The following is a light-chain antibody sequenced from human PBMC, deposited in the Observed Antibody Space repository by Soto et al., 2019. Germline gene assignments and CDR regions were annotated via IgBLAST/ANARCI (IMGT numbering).Light chain of an antibody. CDR2: GAS. J-gene: IGKJ1*01. Sequence: EIVMTQSPATLSVSPGGRATLSCRASQSISDTLAWYQQKPGQAPRLLIYGASTRAPGFPARFSGSGSGTDFTVTISSLQSEDFAVYYCQQYNNWPWTFGQGTKVEIK. CDR3: QQYNNWPWT. CDR1: QSISDT. V-gene: IGKV3-15*01.